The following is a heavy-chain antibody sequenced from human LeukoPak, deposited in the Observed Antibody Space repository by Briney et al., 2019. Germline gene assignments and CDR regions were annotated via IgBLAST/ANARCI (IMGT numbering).Heavy chain of an antibody. CDR1: EFVFSDYW. J-gene: IGHJ5*01. V-gene: IGHV3-7*03. D-gene: IGHD3-10*01. Sequence: GGSLRLSCVASEFVFSDYWMSWVRQAPGKGLEWVANIKQGGREEKYVDSVKGRFAISRDDAKSTLYLQMDSLSGDDTAVYYCARDNGGWFDSWGRGTLVIVSS. CDR3: ARDNGGWFDS. CDR2: IKQGGREE.